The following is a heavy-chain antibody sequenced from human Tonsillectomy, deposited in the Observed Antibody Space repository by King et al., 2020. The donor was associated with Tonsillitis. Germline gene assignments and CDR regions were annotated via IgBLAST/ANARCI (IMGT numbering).Heavy chain of an antibody. J-gene: IGHJ6*03. D-gene: IGHD4-23*01. CDR3: AGDYDMVTRWDYYYMDV. CDR2: ISPIFGTA. CDR1: GGTFSGYA. V-gene: IGHV1-69*01. Sequence: VQLVESGAEVKKPGSSVKVSCKASGGTFSGYAISWVRQAPGQGLEWRGGISPIFGTANYAQKFQGRVTITADESTSTAYMELSSLRFEDTAVYYCAGDYDMVTRWDYYYMDVWGKGTTVTVSS.